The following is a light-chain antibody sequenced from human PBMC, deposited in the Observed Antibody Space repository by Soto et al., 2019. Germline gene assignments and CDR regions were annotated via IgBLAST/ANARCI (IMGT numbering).Light chain of an antibody. CDR1: SSNIGSNS. V-gene: IGLV2-14*01. CDR3: STYINSITFVI. CDR2: EVS. J-gene: IGLJ2*01. Sequence: QSVLTQPPSATGAPGQRVTISCSGSSSNIGSNSVNWYQQHPGKAPKLMIYEVSNRPSGVSTRFSGSKSGNTASLTISGLQAEDEGDYYCSTYINSITFVIFGGGTKLTVL.